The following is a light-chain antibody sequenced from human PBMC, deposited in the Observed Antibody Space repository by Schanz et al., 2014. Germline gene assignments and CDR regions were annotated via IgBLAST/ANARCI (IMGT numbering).Light chain of an antibody. J-gene: IGKJ4*01. CDR1: QSIRSN. CDR3: QQYNKRPPLT. Sequence: EIVMTQSPATLSVSPGERATLSCRASQSIRSNLAWYQQKPGQAPRLLIYGASTRATGIPARFSGSGSGTEFTLTISSLQSEDFAVYYCQQYNKRPPLTFGGGTKVEIK. V-gene: IGKV3-15*01. CDR2: GAS.